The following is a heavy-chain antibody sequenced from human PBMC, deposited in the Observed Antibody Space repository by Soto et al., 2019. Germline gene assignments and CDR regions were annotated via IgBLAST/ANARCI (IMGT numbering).Heavy chain of an antibody. J-gene: IGHJ3*02. CDR2: ISYDGSNK. Sequence: PGGSLRLSCAASGFTFSSYGMHWVRQAPNKGLEWVAVISYDGSNKYYADSVKGRFTISRDNSKNTLYLQMNSLRAEDTAVYYCAKAYCGGDCHTVDAFDIWGQGTMVTVSS. D-gene: IGHD2-21*02. CDR1: GFTFSSYG. V-gene: IGHV3-30*18. CDR3: AKAYCGGDCHTVDAFDI.